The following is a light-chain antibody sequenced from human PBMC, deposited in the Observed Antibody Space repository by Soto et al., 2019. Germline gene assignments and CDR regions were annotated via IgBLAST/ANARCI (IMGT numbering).Light chain of an antibody. CDR1: QSVSSS. J-gene: IGKJ2*01. Sequence: EIVMTQSPATLSVSPGERATLSCRASQSVSSSLAWYQQKSGQAPRLLLYGASTRATGIPARFSGSGSETEFTLTIRSLQSEDFATYYCQQYHNWPYTFGQGTKLDIK. V-gene: IGKV3-15*01. CDR2: GAS. CDR3: QQYHNWPYT.